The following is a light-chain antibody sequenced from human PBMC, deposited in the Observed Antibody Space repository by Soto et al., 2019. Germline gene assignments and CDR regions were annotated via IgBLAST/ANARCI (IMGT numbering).Light chain of an antibody. CDR1: SSDVGGYNY. V-gene: IGLV2-8*01. Sequence: QSALTQPPSASGPPGQSVTISCTGTSSDVGGYNYVSWYQQHPGKAPKLMIYEVTKRPSGVPDRFSGSKSGNTASLTVSGLQAEDAADYYCNSYAGSNNVVFGGGTKLTVL. CDR2: EVT. CDR3: NSYAGSNNVV. J-gene: IGLJ2*01.